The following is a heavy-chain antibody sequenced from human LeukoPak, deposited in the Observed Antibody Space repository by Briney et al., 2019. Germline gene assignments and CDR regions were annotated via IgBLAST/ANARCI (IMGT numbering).Heavy chain of an antibody. CDR1: GYTFTGYY. D-gene: IGHD2-15*01. Sequence: ASVKVSCKASGYTFTGYYMHWLRQAPGQGLEWMGWIDPNSGGTNYAQKFQGRVTMTRDTSISTAYMELSRLRSDDTAVYYCARDNGYCSVGTCPHWFDPWGQGPWSPSPQ. CDR3: ARDNGYCSVGTCPHWFDP. J-gene: IGHJ5*02. V-gene: IGHV1-2*02. CDR2: IDPNSGGT.